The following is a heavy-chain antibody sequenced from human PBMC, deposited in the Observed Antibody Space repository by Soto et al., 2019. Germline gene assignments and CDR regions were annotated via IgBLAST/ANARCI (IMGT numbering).Heavy chain of an antibody. CDR3: ARQETYSNQVNLDY. Sequence: XETLSLTCTVSGGSISSSSYYWGWIRQPPGKGLEWIGSIYYSGSTYYNPSLKSRVTISVDTSKNQFSLKLSSVTAADTAVYYCARQETYSNQVNLDYWGKGTLVTVSS. V-gene: IGHV4-39*01. CDR1: GGSISSSSYY. J-gene: IGHJ4*02. CDR2: IYYSGST. D-gene: IGHD4-4*01.